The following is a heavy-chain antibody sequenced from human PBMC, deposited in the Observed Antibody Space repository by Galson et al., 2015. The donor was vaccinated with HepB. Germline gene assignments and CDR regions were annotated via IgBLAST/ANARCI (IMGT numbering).Heavy chain of an antibody. CDR3: ARDVGWALDY. CDR2: ISTKRGNT. CDR1: GYNFNKYG. D-gene: IGHD6-19*01. Sequence: SVKVSCKASGYNFNKYGISWVRQAPGQGVEWMGWISTKRGNTKHAQRLQGRVTMTTETSANTAYMELRSLRSADTAVYYCARDVGWALDYWGQGTLVTVSS. J-gene: IGHJ4*02. V-gene: IGHV1-18*01.